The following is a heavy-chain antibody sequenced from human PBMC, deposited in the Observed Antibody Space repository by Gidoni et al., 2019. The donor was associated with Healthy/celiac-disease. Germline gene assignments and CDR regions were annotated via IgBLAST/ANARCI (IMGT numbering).Heavy chain of an antibody. Sequence: EVQLLESGGGLVQPGGSLRLSCAASGFTFSSYAMSWVRQAPGKGLGWVSAISGSGGSTYYADSVKGRFTISRDNSKNTLYLQMNSLRAEDTAVYYCAKDCGGDCSFDYWGQGTLVTVSS. V-gene: IGHV3-23*01. CDR1: GFTFSSYA. J-gene: IGHJ4*02. D-gene: IGHD2-21*02. CDR2: ISGSGGST. CDR3: AKDCGGDCSFDY.